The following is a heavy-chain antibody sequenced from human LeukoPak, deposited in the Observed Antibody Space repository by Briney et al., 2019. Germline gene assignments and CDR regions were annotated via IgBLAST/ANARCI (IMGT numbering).Heavy chain of an antibody. CDR3: ARDGEYYYGSGSYSWFDP. D-gene: IGHD3-10*01. CDR1: GYSISSGYY. CDR2: IYHNGST. J-gene: IGHJ5*02. Sequence: SETLSLTCAVSGYSISSGYYWGWIRQPPGKGLXXXXXIYHNGSTYYNPSLKSRVTISVDTSKNQFSLKLSSVTAADTAVYYCARDGEYYYGSGSYSWFDPWGQGTLVTVSS. V-gene: IGHV4-38-2*02.